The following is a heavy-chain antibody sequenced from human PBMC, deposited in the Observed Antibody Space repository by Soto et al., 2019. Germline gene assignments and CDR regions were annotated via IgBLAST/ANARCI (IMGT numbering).Heavy chain of an antibody. CDR1: GYTFTSYA. D-gene: IGHD2-15*01. V-gene: IGHV1-3*01. CDR3: ARGPGGPDGPGDY. CDR2: INAGNGNT. Sequence: ASVKVSCKTSGYTFTSYAMHWVRQAPGQRLEWMGWINAGNGNTKYSQKFQGRVTITRDTSASTAYMELSSLRSEDTAVYYCARGPGGPDGPGDYWGQGTLVTVSS. J-gene: IGHJ4*02.